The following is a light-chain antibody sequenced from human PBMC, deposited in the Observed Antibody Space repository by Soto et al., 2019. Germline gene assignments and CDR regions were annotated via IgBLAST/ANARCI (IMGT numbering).Light chain of an antibody. Sequence: QSVLTQPPSVSAAPGQKVTISCSGSSPNIGNNYVSWYQQLPGTAPKLLIYENNKRPSGIPDRFSGSKSGTSATLGITGLQTGDEADYYCGTWDSSLSAEVVFGGGTKLTVL. J-gene: IGLJ2*01. V-gene: IGLV1-51*02. CDR2: ENN. CDR3: GTWDSSLSAEVV. CDR1: SPNIGNNY.